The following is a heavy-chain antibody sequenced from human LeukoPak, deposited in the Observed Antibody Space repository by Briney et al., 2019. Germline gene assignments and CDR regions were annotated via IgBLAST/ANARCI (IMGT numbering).Heavy chain of an antibody. CDR3: ARDGGTHDAFDI. D-gene: IGHD3-16*01. J-gene: IGHJ3*02. Sequence: SETLSLTCAVYGGSFSGYYWSWIRQPPGKGLEWIGEINHSGSTNYNPSLKSRVTISVDTSKNQFSLKLTSVTAADTAVYYCARDGGTHDAFDIRAQGTMVTVSS. CDR1: GGSFSGYY. CDR2: INHSGST. V-gene: IGHV4-34*01.